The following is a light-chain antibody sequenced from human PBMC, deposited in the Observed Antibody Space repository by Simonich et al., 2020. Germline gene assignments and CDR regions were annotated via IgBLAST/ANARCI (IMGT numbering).Light chain of an antibody. CDR3: QSYDSSNQV. CDR1: SGSIASTY. CDR2: EDN. Sequence: NFMLTQPHSVSASPGKTVTISCTRISGSIASTYVQWYQQRPGSSPTTVIYEDNQRPSGVPDRFSGSIDSSSNSASLTISGLKTEDEADYYCQSYDSSNQVFGGGTKLTVL. J-gene: IGLJ2*01. V-gene: IGLV6-57*01.